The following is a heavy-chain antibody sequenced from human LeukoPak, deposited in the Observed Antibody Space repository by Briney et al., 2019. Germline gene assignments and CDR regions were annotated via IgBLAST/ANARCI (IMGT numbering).Heavy chain of an antibody. J-gene: IGHJ4*02. D-gene: IGHD3-10*01. CDR2: INHTGST. V-gene: IGHV4-34*01. CDR1: GGSFSGYY. Sequence: PSETLSLTCAVYGGSFSGYYWSWIRQPPGKGLEWIGEINHTGSTNYNPSLKSRVTISVDTSKNQFSLKLSSVTAADTAVYYCARGLSFGGFYFDYWGQGTLVTVSS. CDR3: ARGLSFGGFYFDY.